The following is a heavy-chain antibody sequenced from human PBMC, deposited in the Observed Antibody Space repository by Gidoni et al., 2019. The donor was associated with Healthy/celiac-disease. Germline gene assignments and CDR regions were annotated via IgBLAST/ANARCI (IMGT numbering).Heavy chain of an antibody. D-gene: IGHD6-13*01. CDR1: GYTFTSYG. V-gene: IGHV1-18*01. CDR2: ISAYNGNT. CDR3: ARESYSSSWYGGHDAFDI. Sequence: QVQLVQSGAEVKKPGASVKVSCKASGYTFTSYGISWVRQAPGQGLEWMGWISAYNGNTNYAQKLQGRVTMTTDTSTSTAYMELRSLRSDDTAVYYCARESYSSSWYGGHDAFDIWGQGTMVTVSS. J-gene: IGHJ3*02.